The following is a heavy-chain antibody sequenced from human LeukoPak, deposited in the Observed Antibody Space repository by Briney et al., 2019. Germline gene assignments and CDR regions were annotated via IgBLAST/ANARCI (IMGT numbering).Heavy chain of an antibody. CDR2: INSDGSST. D-gene: IGHD3-22*01. Sequence: PGGSLRLSCAASGFIYRNCYQLCARQGPGKGLVWVSRINSDGSSTNFADSVKGRFTISRDNAKNTLYLQMNSLRAEDTAVYYCARGGRPKNYDSSGIWTYFDYWGQGTLVTVSS. CDR3: ARGGRPKNYDSSGIWTYFDY. CDR1: GFIYRNCY. J-gene: IGHJ4*02. V-gene: IGHV3-74*01.